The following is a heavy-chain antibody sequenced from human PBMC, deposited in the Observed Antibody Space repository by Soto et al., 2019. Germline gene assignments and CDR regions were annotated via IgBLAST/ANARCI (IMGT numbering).Heavy chain of an antibody. D-gene: IGHD6-19*01. CDR3: AKALTSTGWSKSDY. Sequence: PGGSLRLSCAASGFTFSTYAMTWVRQAPGKGLEWVSTITESGGNTYYADPVKGRFTISRDNSKNTLYLQMNSLRAEDTALYYCAKALTSTGWSKSDYWGQGTLVTVSS. V-gene: IGHV3-23*01. J-gene: IGHJ4*02. CDR2: ITESGGNT. CDR1: GFTFSTYA.